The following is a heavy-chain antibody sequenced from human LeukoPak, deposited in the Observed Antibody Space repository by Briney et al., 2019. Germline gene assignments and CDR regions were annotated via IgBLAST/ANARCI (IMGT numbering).Heavy chain of an antibody. CDR3: ARAISGSSLFDY. J-gene: IGHJ4*02. V-gene: IGHV4-34*01. CDR2: ISHSGTK. CDR1: GGSFTDYY. D-gene: IGHD1-26*01. Sequence: SETLSLTCVLYGGSFTDYYWSWVRQSPGKGLEWIGEISHSGTKRYNLSLKSRLIMSIDTSKNQFSLRLSSVTAADTAVYYCARAISGSSLFDYWGQGTLVTVSS.